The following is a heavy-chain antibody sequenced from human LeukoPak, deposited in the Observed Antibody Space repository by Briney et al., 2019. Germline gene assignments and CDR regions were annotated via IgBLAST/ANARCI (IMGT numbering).Heavy chain of an antibody. D-gene: IGHD2-2*01. CDR3: ARARSKWYHDY. V-gene: IGHV4-59*01. Sequence: PSETLSLTCTVSGGSISSYYWSWIRQPPGKGLEWVGYVSYSGSTNYNPSLKSRVTISVDTSREQFSLKLSSVTAADTAAYYCARARSKWYHDYWGQGTLVTVSS. J-gene: IGHJ4*02. CDR1: GGSISSYY. CDR2: VSYSGST.